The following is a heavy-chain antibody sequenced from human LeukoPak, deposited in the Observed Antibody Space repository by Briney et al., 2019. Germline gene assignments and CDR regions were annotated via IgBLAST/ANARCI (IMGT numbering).Heavy chain of an antibody. CDR2: VYHSGST. J-gene: IGHJ4*02. V-gene: IGHV4-38-2*02. CDR1: GYAISSGYY. Sequence: SETLSLTCSVSGYAISSGYYWGWIRQPPGKGLEWIGSVYHSGSTYYKPSLKRRVTISVDTSKNQFSLKLSSVTAADTAVYYCARERLDYGDYSYYFDYWGQGTLVTVSS. D-gene: IGHD4-17*01. CDR3: ARERLDYGDYSYYFDY.